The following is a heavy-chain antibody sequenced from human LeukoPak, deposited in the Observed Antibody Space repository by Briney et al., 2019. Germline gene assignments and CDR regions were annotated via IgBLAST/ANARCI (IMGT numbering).Heavy chain of an antibody. J-gene: IGHJ4*02. D-gene: IGHD3-10*01. CDR1: GFTFSTYA. CDR2: ITFSSKTI. Sequence: GGSLRLSCAASGFTFSTYAMSWVRQAPRKGLEWISYITFSSKTIYYADSVKGRFTITRDNAKKSLYLQMESLRADDTAVYYCAKYASGSYFWTTFDYWGQGTLVTVSS. CDR3: AKYASGSYFWTTFDY. V-gene: IGHV3-48*04.